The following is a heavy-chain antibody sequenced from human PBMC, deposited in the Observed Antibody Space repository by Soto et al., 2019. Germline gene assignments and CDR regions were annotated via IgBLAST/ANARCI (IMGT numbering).Heavy chain of an antibody. D-gene: IGHD2-2*03. CDR2: IYSSENT. J-gene: IGHJ6*02. Sequence: SETLSLTCTVSGGSVSSSSYSWGWIRQSPGKGLEWIGTIYSSENTYYNPSLLSRVTISVDTSKNEFSLRLSSVTAADTAVYYCARLNGYFIITNRHGYYSMDVCGQGTTVTGSS. V-gene: IGHV4-39*01. CDR3: ARLNGYFIITNRHGYYSMDV. CDR1: GGSVSSSSYS.